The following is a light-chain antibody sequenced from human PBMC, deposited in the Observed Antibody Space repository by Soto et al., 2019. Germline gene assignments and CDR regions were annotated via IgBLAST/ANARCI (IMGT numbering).Light chain of an antibody. Sequence: DIQMTQSPSSLAAAVGDTFTLTCRASQSVDNYLKWYQQKPGKAPGLLIYAASTLQSGVPSRFSGSVSGTEFTLTISSLQSEDFAVYYCQQYNEWPPFTFGQGTRLEIK. V-gene: IGKV1-39*01. J-gene: IGKJ5*01. CDR3: QQYNEWPPFT. CDR1: QSVDNY. CDR2: AAS.